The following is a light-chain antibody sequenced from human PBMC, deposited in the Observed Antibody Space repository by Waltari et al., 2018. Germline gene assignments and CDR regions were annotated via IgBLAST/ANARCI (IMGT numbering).Light chain of an antibody. Sequence: DLVMTQSPITLAVTLGQSASISCTSSQTLLNTDGNVYLNWFHQRPGQSPRRLIYQVSKRDSGVPYRFRGSGSHTDFTLTISRVEAEDVGLYFCMQGVRPWTFGPGTKVEIK. CDR2: QVS. V-gene: IGKV2-30*01. J-gene: IGKJ1*01. CDR3: MQGVRPWT. CDR1: QTLLNTDGNVY.